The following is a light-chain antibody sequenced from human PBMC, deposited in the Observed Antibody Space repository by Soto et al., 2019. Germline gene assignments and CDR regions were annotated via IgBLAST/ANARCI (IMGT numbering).Light chain of an antibody. CDR1: QRLFSF. CDR2: TAY. Sequence: DIQMTQSPSSLSASVGDSVTLTCRASQRLFSFLNWYQQAPGRAPKLLISTAYKLQSGVPSRFSGSESGTEFTLTISSLQPEAFAMYFCQQTYSAPFTFGPGTKVDVK. CDR3: QQTYSAPFT. J-gene: IGKJ3*01. V-gene: IGKV1-39*01.